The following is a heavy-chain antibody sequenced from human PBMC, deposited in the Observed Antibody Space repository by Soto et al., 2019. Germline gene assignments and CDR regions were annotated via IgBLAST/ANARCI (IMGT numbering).Heavy chain of an antibody. CDR2: ISSFNGNT. CDR3: ARDSGAEVVAPPEARYMDV. Sequence: QVNLVQSGAEVKRPGASVKISCKASGFTFTNYGFSWVRLAPGQGLEWLGWISSFNGNTNYPQKNQGRITMTTDTSTTTAYMELRSLTPDDTAVYSCARDSGAEVVAPPEARYMDVWGKGTTVTVSS. CDR1: GFTFTNYG. V-gene: IGHV1-18*01. D-gene: IGHD6-25*01. J-gene: IGHJ6*03.